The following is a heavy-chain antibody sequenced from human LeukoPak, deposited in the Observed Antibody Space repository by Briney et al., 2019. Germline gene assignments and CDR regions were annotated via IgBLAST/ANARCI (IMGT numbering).Heavy chain of an antibody. CDR2: IYYSGST. CDR1: DGSISSYY. V-gene: IGHV4-59*01. CDR3: ARENLGSSYGSYFDY. Sequence: PSETLSLTCTVSDGSISSYYWSWIRQPPGKGLEWIGYIYYSGSTNYNPSLKSRVTISVDTSKNQFSLKLSSVTAADTAVYYCARENLGSSYGSYFDYWGQGTLVTVSS. J-gene: IGHJ4*02. D-gene: IGHD3-10*01.